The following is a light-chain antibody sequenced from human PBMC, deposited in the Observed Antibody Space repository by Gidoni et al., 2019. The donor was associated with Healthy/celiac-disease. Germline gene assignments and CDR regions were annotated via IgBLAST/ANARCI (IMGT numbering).Light chain of an antibody. CDR3: QQYGSSPLT. CDR1: QSVSSSY. J-gene: IGKJ4*01. V-gene: IGKV3-20*01. CDR2: GAS. Sequence: EIVLTQSPGTLSLSPGERATLSCRASQSVSSSYLAWYQQKPGQAPRLLIYGASSRATVIPDRFSGSVSGTDFTLTISRLEPEDFAVYYCQQYGSSPLTFGGGTKVESK.